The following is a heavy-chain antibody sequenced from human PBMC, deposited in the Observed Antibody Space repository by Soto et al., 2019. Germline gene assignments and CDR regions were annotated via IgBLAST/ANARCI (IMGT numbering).Heavy chain of an antibody. J-gene: IGHJ4*02. CDR1: GYTFTSYG. CDR2: ISAYNGNT. CDR3: ARDQRFLDWLYRSSFPDH. Sequence: GASVKVSCKASGYTFTSYGISWVRQAPGQGLERMGWISAYNGNTNYARKLQSRVTMTTDTSTSTAYMELRSLRSDDTAVYYCARDQRFLDWLYRSSFPDHWGQGTLVTVSS. V-gene: IGHV1-18*01. D-gene: IGHD3-3*01.